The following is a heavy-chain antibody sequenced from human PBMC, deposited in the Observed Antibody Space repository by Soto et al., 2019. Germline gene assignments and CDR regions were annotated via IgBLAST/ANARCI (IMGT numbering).Heavy chain of an antibody. V-gene: IGHV3-23*01. Sequence: EVQLLESGGDLVQPGGSLRLSCAASGFSFSSYAMGWVRQAPGKGLDWVSSISAGGDGTYYADSVKGRFTISRDNSKNTVYLQMTSLRADDTAVYYCADGVRYPYYWGTGTLVTVSS. D-gene: IGHD1-26*01. CDR1: GFSFSSYA. J-gene: IGHJ4*02. CDR2: ISAGGDGT. CDR3: ADGVRYPYY.